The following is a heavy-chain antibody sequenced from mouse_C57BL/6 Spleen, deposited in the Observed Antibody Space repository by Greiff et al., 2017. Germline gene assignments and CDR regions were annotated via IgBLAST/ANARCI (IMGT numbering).Heavy chain of an antibody. D-gene: IGHD2-13*01. CDR2: IYPGDGDT. J-gene: IGHJ2*01. CDR3: AREVRNYFDS. Sequence: LVESGAELVKPGASVKISCKASGYAFSSYWMNWVKQRPGKGLEWIGQIYPGDGDTNYNGKFKGKATLTADKSSSTAYMQLSSLTSEDSAVYFCAREVRNYFDSWGQGNTLTVSS. V-gene: IGHV1-80*01. CDR1: GYAFSSYW.